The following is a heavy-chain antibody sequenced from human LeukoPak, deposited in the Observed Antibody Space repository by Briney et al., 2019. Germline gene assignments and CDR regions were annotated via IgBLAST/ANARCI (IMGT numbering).Heavy chain of an antibody. CDR2: IYYSGST. D-gene: IGHD2-21*01. CDR3: ARLSNSANFDY. CDR1: GFSISSGYF. J-gene: IGHJ4*02. V-gene: IGHV4-38-2*01. Sequence: KASETLSLTCAVSGFSISSGYFWAWIRQSPGKGLEWIGSIYYSGSTCYNPSLKSRVTISVDTSKNQFSLKLSSVTAADTAVYYCARLSNSANFDYWGQGTLVTVSS.